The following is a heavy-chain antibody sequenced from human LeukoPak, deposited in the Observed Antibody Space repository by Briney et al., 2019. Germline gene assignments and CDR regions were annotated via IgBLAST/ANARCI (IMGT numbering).Heavy chain of an antibody. CDR3: ARYVWGSYPTFEDY. V-gene: IGHV4-59*01. Sequence: SETPSLTCTVSGGSISSYYWSWIRQPPGKGLEWIGYISYSGSTNYTPSLKSRVTISVDTSKNQFSLKLSSVTAADTAVYYCARYVWGSYPTFEDYWGQGTLVTVSS. CDR1: GGSISSYY. CDR2: ISYSGST. J-gene: IGHJ4*02. D-gene: IGHD3-16*02.